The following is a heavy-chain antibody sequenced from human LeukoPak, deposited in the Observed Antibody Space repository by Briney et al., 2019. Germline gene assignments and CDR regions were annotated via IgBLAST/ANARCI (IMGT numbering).Heavy chain of an antibody. Sequence: GASVKVSCKASGYTFTGYFMHWVRQAPGQELEWMGWINPNSVGTNYAQKFQGRVTMTRDTSISTAYMELSRLRSDDTAVYYCAREGDIVVVPAAMVDYWGLGTLVTVSS. CDR1: GYTFTGYF. CDR2: INPNSVGT. V-gene: IGHV1-2*02. D-gene: IGHD2-2*01. J-gene: IGHJ4*02. CDR3: AREGDIVVVPAAMVDY.